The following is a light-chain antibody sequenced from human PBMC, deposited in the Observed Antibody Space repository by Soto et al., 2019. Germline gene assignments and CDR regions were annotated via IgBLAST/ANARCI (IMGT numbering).Light chain of an antibody. J-gene: IGKJ1*01. CDR1: QGISSY. CDR2: AAS. V-gene: IGKV1-8*01. Sequence: AMRLTRSPSSFSASTGDRVTITCRASQGISSYLAWYQQKPGKAPKLLIYAASTLQSGVPSRFSGSGSGTDFTLTISCLQSEDFATYYCQQYYSYPWTFGQGTKVDIK. CDR3: QQYYSYPWT.